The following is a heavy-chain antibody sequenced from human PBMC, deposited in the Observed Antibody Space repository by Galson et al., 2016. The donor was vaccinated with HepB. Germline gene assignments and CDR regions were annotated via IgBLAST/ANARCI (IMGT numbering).Heavy chain of an antibody. D-gene: IGHD6-19*01. Sequence: SVKVSCKASQYNFTSFVVHWVRQAPGQRLEWMGCINAGNGNTKYSQKVGDRVTVTWDTSASTAYMELSSLRSEDTAVYYCARALAPHLAVAGYYYSYWGQGTLGTVSS. CDR3: ARALAPHLAVAGYYYSY. J-gene: IGHJ4*02. CDR1: QYNFTSFV. CDR2: INAGNGNT. V-gene: IGHV1-3*01.